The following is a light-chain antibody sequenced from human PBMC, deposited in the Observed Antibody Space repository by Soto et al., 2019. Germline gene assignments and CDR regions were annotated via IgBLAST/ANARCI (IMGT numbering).Light chain of an antibody. CDR1: ESVSGW. Sequence: GDRVTITCRASESVSGWLAWYQQKPGKAPDLLIYDASSLKRGVPSRFSGSGSGTEFTLTISSLQPDDFATYYCQQYNTYSWTFGQGTKVDIK. CDR2: DAS. V-gene: IGKV1-5*01. J-gene: IGKJ1*01. CDR3: QQYNTYSWT.